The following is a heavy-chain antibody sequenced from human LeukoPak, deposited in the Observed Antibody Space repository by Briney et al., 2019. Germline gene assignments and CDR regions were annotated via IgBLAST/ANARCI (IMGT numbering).Heavy chain of an antibody. D-gene: IGHD4/OR15-4a*01. J-gene: IGHJ3*02. CDR1: GFTFSDYY. V-gene: IGHV3-11*04. CDR3: ARVIYDAPAFDI. CDR2: ISSSGSTI. Sequence: GGSLRLSCAASGFTFSDYYMSWIRQAPGKGLEWVSYISSSGSTIYYADSVKGRLTISRDNAKNSLYLQMNSLRAEDTAVYYCARVIYDAPAFDIWGQGTMVTVSS.